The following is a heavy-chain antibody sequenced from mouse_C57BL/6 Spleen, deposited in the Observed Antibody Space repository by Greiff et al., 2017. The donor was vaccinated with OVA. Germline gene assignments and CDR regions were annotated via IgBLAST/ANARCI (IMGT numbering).Heavy chain of an antibody. J-gene: IGHJ2*01. CDR3: ARGGETVVDTFDY. V-gene: IGHV1-7*01. CDR1: GYTFTSYW. CDR2: INPSSGYT. D-gene: IGHD1-1*01. Sequence: QVQLKESGAELAKPGASVKLSCKASGYTFTSYWMHWVKQRPGQGLEWIGYINPSSGYTKYNQKFKDKATLTADKSSSTAYMQLSSLTYEDSAVYYCARGGETVVDTFDYWGQGTTLTVSS.